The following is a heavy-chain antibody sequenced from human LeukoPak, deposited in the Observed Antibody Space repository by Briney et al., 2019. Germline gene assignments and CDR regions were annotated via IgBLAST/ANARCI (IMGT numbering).Heavy chain of an antibody. D-gene: IGHD4-17*01. J-gene: IGHJ4*02. CDR3: AKDGDYGDYVGYVDY. V-gene: IGHV3-9*01. Sequence: PGGSLRLSCAASGFTFSDYWIHWVRQAPGKGLVWVSGISWNSGSIGYADSVKGRFTISRDNAKNSLYLQMNSLRAEDTALYYCAKDGDYGDYVGYVDYWGQGTLVTVSS. CDR1: GFTFSDYW. CDR2: ISWNSGSI.